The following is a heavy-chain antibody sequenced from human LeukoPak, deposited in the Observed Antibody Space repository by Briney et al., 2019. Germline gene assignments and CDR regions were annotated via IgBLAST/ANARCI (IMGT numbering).Heavy chain of an antibody. Sequence: ASVTVSCKASVYTFTSYDINWVRQATGQGLEWMGWMNPNSCNTRYAQKFQGRVTITRNTSISTAYMELSSLRSEDTAVYYCARAGAGGGNPFDPWGQGTLVTVSS. J-gene: IGHJ5*02. CDR3: ARAGAGGGNPFDP. V-gene: IGHV1-8*03. D-gene: IGHD3-16*01. CDR2: MNPNSCNT. CDR1: VYTFTSYD.